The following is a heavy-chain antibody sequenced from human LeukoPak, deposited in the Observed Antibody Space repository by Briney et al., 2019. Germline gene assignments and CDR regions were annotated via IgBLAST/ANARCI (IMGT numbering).Heavy chain of an antibody. CDR2: IWYDGSNK. J-gene: IGHJ6*03. CDR1: GFTFSSYG. V-gene: IGHV3-33*06. Sequence: GGSLRLSCAASGFTFSSYGMHWVRQAPGKGLEWVAVIWYDGSNKYYADSVKGRFTISRDNSKNTLYLQMNSLRAEDTAVYYCAKAGSPHYYYYHMDVWGKGTTVTVSS. CDR3: AKAGSPHYYYYHMDV.